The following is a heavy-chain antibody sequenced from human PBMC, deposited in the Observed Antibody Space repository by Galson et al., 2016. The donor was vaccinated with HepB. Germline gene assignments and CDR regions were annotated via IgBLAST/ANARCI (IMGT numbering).Heavy chain of an antibody. Sequence: CAISGDSVSSNSATWNWIRQSPSRGLEWLGRTYYTSNWYSDYAVSVKSRITINPDTSKNQFSLQLNSVTPEDTAVYYCARGHLVVPFSFYFDYWGQGSLVTVSS. CDR3: ARGHLVVPFSFYFDY. CDR2: TYYTSNWYS. J-gene: IGHJ4*02. D-gene: IGHD2-15*01. CDR1: GDSVSSNSAT. V-gene: IGHV6-1*01.